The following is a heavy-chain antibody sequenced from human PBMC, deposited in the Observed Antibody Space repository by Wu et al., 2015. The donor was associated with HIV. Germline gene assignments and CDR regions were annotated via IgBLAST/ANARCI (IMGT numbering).Heavy chain of an antibody. J-gene: IGHJ3*01. V-gene: IGHV1-18*01. D-gene: IGHD6-19*01. CDR3: ARDSPAVAARVAFDV. CDR1: GYTFTNFG. CDR2: ISTYNANT. Sequence: QIQLMQSGAEVKKPGASVKASCKASGYTFTNFGISWVRQAPGQGLEWMGWISTYNANTNFAQKLQGRITMTTDTSTTTAYMELRSLTSDDTATYYCARDSPAVAARVAFDVWGQGTVVTVSS.